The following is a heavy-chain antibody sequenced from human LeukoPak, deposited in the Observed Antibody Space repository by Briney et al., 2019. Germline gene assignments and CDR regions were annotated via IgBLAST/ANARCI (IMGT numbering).Heavy chain of an antibody. J-gene: IGHJ5*02. D-gene: IGHD3-10*01. V-gene: IGHV5-51*01. CDR3: ARHSSVYGSGSDGFDL. CDR1: GYSFSTYW. CDR2: IYPGDSDT. Sequence: GESLKISCKGSGYSFSTYWIGWVRQMPGKGLEWMGIIYPGDSDTRYSPSFQGQVTISVDKSISTAYLQWSSLKASDTAMYYCARHSSVYGSGSDGFDLWGQGTLVTVSS.